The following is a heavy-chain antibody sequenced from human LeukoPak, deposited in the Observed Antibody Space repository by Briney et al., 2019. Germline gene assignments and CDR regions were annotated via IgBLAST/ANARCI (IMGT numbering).Heavy chain of an antibody. V-gene: IGHV4-59*01. CDR3: AREGGSSWPIDY. J-gene: IGHJ4*02. CDR1: GGSISSYY. D-gene: IGHD6-13*01. CDR2: IYYSGST. Sequence: SETLSLTCTVSGGSISSYYWSWIRQPPGKGLEWIGYIYYSGSTNYNPSLKSRVTISVDTSKNQFSLKLSSVTAADTAVYYCAREGGSSWPIDYWGQGTLVTVSS.